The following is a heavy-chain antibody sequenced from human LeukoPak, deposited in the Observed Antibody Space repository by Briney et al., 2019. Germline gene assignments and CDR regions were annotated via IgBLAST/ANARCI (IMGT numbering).Heavy chain of an antibody. CDR1: GGSISSSSYY. CDR2: IYYSGST. CDR3: ASVVPAADGAFDI. D-gene: IGHD2-2*01. V-gene: IGHV4-39*01. Sequence: SSETLSLTCTVSGGSISSSSYYWGWIRQPPGKGLEWIGSIYYSGSTYYNPSLKSRVTISVDTSKNQFSLKLSSVTAADTAVYYCASVVPAADGAFDIWGQGTMVTVSS. J-gene: IGHJ3*02.